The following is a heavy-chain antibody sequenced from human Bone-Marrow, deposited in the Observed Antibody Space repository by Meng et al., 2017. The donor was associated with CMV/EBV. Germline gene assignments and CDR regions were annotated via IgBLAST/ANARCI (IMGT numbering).Heavy chain of an antibody. J-gene: IGHJ3*02. D-gene: IGHD6-19*01. V-gene: IGHV3-7*01. CDR2: IKQDGSEK. CDR1: GFTFSSYW. CDR3: ARDGSSDAFDI. Sequence: GESLKISCAGSGFTFSSYWMSWVRQAPGKGLEWVANIKQDGSEKYYVDSVKGRFTISRDNTKNSLYLQMNSLRAEDTAVYYCARDGSSDAFDIWGQGTMVTVSS.